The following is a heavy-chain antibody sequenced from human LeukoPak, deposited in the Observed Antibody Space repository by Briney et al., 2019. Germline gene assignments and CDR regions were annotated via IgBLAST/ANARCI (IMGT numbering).Heavy chain of an antibody. J-gene: IGHJ6*03. D-gene: IGHD2-15*01. CDR1: GGSFSGYY. V-gene: IGHV4-34*01. CDR2: INHSGST. CDR3: ARARYCSGGSCYSYYYYYYYMDV. Sequence: SETLSLTCAVYGGSFSGYYWSWIRKPPGKGREWIGEINHSGSTNYNPSLKSRVTISVDTSKNQFSLKLSSVTAADTAVYYCARARYCSGGSCYSYYYYYYYMDVWGKGTTVTVSS.